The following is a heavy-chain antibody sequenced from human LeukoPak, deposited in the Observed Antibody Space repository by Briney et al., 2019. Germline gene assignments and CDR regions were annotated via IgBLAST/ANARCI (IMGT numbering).Heavy chain of an antibody. D-gene: IGHD4-17*01. CDR2: ISYDGSNE. CDR1: GFTFSSYG. V-gene: IGHV3-30*18. J-gene: IGHJ6*02. CDR3: AKKDYGDRDYYYGMDV. Sequence: GGSLRLSCAASGFTFSSYGMHWVRQAPGKGLEWVAVISYDGSNEYYADSVKGRFTISRDNSKNTLYLQMNSLRAEDTAVYYCAKKDYGDRDYYYGMDVWGQGTTVTVSS.